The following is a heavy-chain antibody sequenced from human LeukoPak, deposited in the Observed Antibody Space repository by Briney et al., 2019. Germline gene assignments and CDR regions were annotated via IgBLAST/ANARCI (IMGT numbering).Heavy chain of an antibody. CDR3: ARDVGEGYCSGGSCSDY. Sequence: ASVKVSCKASGCTFTNYAISWVRQAPGQGLEWMGWISGYNGKTNYAQKLQGRVTMTTDTSTSTVYMDLRSLRSDDTAVYYCARDVGEGYCSGGSCSDYWGQGTLVTVSS. D-gene: IGHD2-15*01. J-gene: IGHJ4*02. CDR1: GCTFTNYA. CDR2: ISGYNGKT. V-gene: IGHV1-18*01.